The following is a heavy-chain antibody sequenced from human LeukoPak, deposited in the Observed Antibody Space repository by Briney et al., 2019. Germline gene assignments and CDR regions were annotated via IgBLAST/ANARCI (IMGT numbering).Heavy chain of an antibody. D-gene: IGHD3-22*01. V-gene: IGHV4-61*02. CDR2: IYTSGST. Sequence: SETLSLTCTVSGGSISSGSYYWSWIRQPAGKGLEWIGRIYTSGSTNYNPSLKSRVTISVDTSKNQFSLRLSSVTAADTAVYYCARHDLYYDSSGSPNYFDYWGQGTLVTVSS. J-gene: IGHJ4*02. CDR3: ARHDLYYDSSGSPNYFDY. CDR1: GGSISSGSYY.